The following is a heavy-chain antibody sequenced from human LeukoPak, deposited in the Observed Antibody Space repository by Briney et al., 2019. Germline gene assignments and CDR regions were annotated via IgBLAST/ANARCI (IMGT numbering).Heavy chain of an antibody. CDR2: ISGHTGNT. D-gene: IGHD1-1*01. J-gene: IGHJ4*02. V-gene: IGHV1-18*01. CDR1: GYTFSTYG. CDR3: ARDLSSGGWTLEFDY. Sequence: ASVTVSCKTSGYTFSTYGVTWVRQAPGQGFQWRGWISGHTGNTKYAENFQGRISLTTDTSATTAYMELRSLTSDDTAVYYCARDLSSGGWTLEFDYWGQGSLVTGAS.